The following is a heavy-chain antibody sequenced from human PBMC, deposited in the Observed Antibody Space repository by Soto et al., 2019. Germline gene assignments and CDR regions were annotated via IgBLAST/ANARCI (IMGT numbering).Heavy chain of an antibody. CDR2: IYHSGST. Sequence: SETLSLTCAVYGGSFSGYYWSWIRQPPGKGLEWIGYIYHSGSTYYNPSLKRRVTISVDRSKNQFSLKLSSVNAADTAVYYCARGQAASYGMDVWGQGTTVTVSS. D-gene: IGHD6-25*01. CDR1: GGSFSGYY. CDR3: ARGQAASYGMDV. J-gene: IGHJ6*02. V-gene: IGHV4-34*01.